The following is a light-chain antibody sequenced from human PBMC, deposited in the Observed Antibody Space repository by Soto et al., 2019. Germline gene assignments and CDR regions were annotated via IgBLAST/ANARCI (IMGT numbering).Light chain of an antibody. CDR2: ENI. CDR3: GTWDSSLSAGV. V-gene: IGLV1-51*02. J-gene: IGLJ3*02. CDR1: SSNIGNNY. Sequence: QSVLTQPPSVSAAPGQKVTISCSGSSSNIGNNYVAWYQQLPGTAPKFLIYENIKRPSGIPDRFSGSKSGTSATLSINGLQTGEEADYYCGTWDSSLSAGVFGGGTKLTVL.